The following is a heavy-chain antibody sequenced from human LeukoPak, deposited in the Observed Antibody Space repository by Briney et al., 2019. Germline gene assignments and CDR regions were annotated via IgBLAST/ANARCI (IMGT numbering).Heavy chain of an antibody. CDR2: ISSSSSYI. V-gene: IGHV3-21*06. D-gene: IGHD4/OR15-4a*01. J-gene: IGHJ4*02. CDR3: ARDDYGGLDY. Sequence: GGSLRLPCAASGFTFSSYSMNWVRQAPGKGLEWVSSISSSSSYIYYADSVKGRFTISRDNAKNSLILQMNSLRAEDTALYYCARDDYGGLDYWGQGTLVTVSS. CDR1: GFTFSSYS.